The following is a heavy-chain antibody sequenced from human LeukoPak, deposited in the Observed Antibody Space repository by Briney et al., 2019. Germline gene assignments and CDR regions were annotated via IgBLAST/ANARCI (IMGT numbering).Heavy chain of an antibody. Sequence: PSGTLSLTCTVSGGSISSSTWWSWVRQPPGKGLEWIGEIYHSGRTNFNPSLKSRVTISVDKSKNQFSLRLNSVTAADTAVYYCARGGCDPTSKGACRHWFDPWGQGTLVTVSS. D-gene: IGHD2-21*02. CDR3: ARGGCDPTSKGACRHWFDP. J-gene: IGHJ5*02. V-gene: IGHV4-4*02. CDR2: IYHSGRT. CDR1: GGSISSSTW.